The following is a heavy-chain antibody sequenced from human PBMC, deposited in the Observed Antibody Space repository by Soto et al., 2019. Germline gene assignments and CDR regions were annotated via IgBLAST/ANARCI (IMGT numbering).Heavy chain of an antibody. Sequence: QVQLVESGGGVVQPGRSLRLSCAASGFTFSSYGMHWVRQAPGKGLEWVAVIWYDGSNKYYADSVKGRFTISRDNSKNTLYLQMNSLRAEDTAVYYCAKEYYDFWSGYYPEDDAFDIWGQGTMVTVSS. D-gene: IGHD3-3*01. CDR1: GFTFSSYG. CDR3: AKEYYDFWSGYYPEDDAFDI. J-gene: IGHJ3*02. V-gene: IGHV3-33*06. CDR2: IWYDGSNK.